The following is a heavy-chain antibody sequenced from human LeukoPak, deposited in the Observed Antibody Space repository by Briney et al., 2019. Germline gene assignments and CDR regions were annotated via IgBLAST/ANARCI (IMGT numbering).Heavy chain of an antibody. CDR2: ISGRGGST. Sequence: GGSLRLSCAASGFTFSSYAMSWVRQAPGKGLEWVSAISGRGGSTYYADSVKGRFTISRDNSKNALDLQMNSLRAEDTAVYYCAKRMDYYGSGSYWPPYYFDYWGQGTLVTVSS. CDR1: GFTFSSYA. J-gene: IGHJ4*02. CDR3: AKRMDYYGSGSYWPPYYFDY. D-gene: IGHD3-10*01. V-gene: IGHV3-23*01.